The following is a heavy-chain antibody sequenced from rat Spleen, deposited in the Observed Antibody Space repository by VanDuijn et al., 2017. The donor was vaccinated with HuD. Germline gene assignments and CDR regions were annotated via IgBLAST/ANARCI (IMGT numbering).Heavy chain of an antibody. D-gene: IGHD1-10*01. CDR2: IWTGGTT. CDR1: GFSLTNYH. Sequence: QVQLKESGPGLVQPSQTLSLTCTVSGFSLTNYHVSWVRQPPGKGLEWMGVIWTGGTTAYNSLLKSRLSITRDISKSQVFLKMNSLQTEDTAIYFCTREGYNNWGAFAYWGQGTLVTVSS. V-gene: IGHV2-43*01. CDR3: TREGYNNWGAFAY. J-gene: IGHJ3*01.